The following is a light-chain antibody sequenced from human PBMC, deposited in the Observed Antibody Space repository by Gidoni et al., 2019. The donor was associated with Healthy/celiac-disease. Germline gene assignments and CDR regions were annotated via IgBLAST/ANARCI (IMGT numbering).Light chain of an antibody. CDR1: QGIRSY. J-gene: IGKJ3*01. Sequence: DIPLTQSPSFLSASVGDRVTITRRASQGIRSYLAWYQQKPGKAPKLLIYAASTLQSGVPARFSGSGSGTEFTLTISSLQPEDFATYYCQQLNSYLSTFGPGTKVDIK. CDR3: QQLNSYLST. CDR2: AAS. V-gene: IGKV1-9*01.